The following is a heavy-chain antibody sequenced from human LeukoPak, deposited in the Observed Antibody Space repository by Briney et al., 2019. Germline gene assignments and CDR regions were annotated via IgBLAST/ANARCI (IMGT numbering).Heavy chain of an antibody. CDR3: AGVSASSKGAVAGLDY. CDR2: IYSGGST. CDR1: GFTVSSNY. Sequence: GGSLRLSCAASGFTVSSNYMSWVRQAPGKGLEWVSVIYSGGSTYYADSVKGRFTISRDNSKNTLYLQMNSLRAEDTAVYYCAGVSASSKGAVAGLDYWGQGTLVTVSS. J-gene: IGHJ4*02. V-gene: IGHV3-53*01. D-gene: IGHD6-19*01.